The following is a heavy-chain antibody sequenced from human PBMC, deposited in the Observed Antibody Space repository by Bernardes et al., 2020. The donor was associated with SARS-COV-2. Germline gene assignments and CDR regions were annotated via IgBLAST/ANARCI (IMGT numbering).Heavy chain of an antibody. V-gene: IGHV4-4*02. CDR2: IHHSGST. CDR3: ARGFIQLLYGGGRGYYYYGMDV. D-gene: IGHD2-2*02. J-gene: IGHJ6*02. CDR1: GASIRSINW. Sequence: SETLSLTCAVSGASIRSINWWSWVRQPPGKGLEWIGEIHHSGSTNYNPSLKSRVTISVDTSKNQFSLKLSSVTAADTAVYYCARGFIQLLYGGGRGYYYYGMDVWGQGTTVTVSS.